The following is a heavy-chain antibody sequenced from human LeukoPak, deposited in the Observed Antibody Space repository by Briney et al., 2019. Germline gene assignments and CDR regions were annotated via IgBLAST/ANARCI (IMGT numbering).Heavy chain of an antibody. D-gene: IGHD1-26*01. CDR2: ISSSSSTI. CDR1: GFTFSSYS. CDR3: ATSPYSGSYWNWFDP. Sequence: PGGSLRLSCAASGFTFSSYSMNWVRQAPGKGLEWVSYISSSSSTIYYADSVKGRFTISRDNAKNSLYLQMNSLRAEDTAVYYCATSPYSGSYWNWFDPWGQGTLVTVSS. J-gene: IGHJ5*02. V-gene: IGHV3-48*04.